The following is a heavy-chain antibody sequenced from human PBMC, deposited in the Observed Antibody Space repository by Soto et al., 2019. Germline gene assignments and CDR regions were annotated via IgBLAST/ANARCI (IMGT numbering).Heavy chain of an antibody. J-gene: IGHJ4*02. Sequence: QVQLQESGPGLVKPSQTLSLTCTVSGGSISSADYYWSWIRQPPGKGLEWIGYIYYSGSAYYNPSLKSRLTISVDTSKNQFSLKLNSVTAADTAVYYCARVPGEGLRYRFDYWGQGSLVTVSS. D-gene: IGHD3-9*01. CDR1: GGSISSADYY. CDR3: ARVPGEGLRYRFDY. V-gene: IGHV4-30-4*01. CDR2: IYYSGSA.